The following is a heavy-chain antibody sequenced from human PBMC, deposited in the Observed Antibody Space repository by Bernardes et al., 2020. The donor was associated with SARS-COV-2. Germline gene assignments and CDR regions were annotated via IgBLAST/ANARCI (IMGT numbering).Heavy chain of an antibody. D-gene: IGHD6-13*01. J-gene: IGHJ6*02. Sequence: SEALSLTCTVSGGSISSGAFYWSWLRQQPGKGLEWIGHIHYRGNPYYNPSLKSRLTISVDTSQNQFSLKLSSVTAADTAVYYCARDWGPFSSSWPGTYGMDVWGQGTTVTVSS. CDR3: ARDWGPFSSSWPGTYGMDV. CDR2: IHYRGNP. CDR1: GGSISSGAFY. V-gene: IGHV4-31*03.